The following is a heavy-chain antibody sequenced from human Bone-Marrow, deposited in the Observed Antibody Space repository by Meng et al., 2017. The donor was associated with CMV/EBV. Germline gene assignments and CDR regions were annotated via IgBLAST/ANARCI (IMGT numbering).Heavy chain of an antibody. CDR1: RFTLSSYA. Sequence: GGSLRLSCAASRFTLSSYAVSWVRQAPGKGLEWVSIISGNGDTAYYGDSVKGRFTISRDNAKNSLYLQMNSLRAEDTAVYYCARDPIFAVVIPFAPTDSWGQGTLVTVSS. D-gene: IGHD3-3*01. CDR2: ISGNGDTA. V-gene: IGHV3-23*01. J-gene: IGHJ4*02. CDR3: ARDPIFAVVIPFAPTDS.